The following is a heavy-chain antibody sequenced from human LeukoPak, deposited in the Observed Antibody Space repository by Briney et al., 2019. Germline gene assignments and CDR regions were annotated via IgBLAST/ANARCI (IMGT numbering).Heavy chain of an antibody. V-gene: IGHV3-23*01. CDR1: GFTFSSHA. CDR2: ISGSGGST. CDR3: AKDSSSWYFLRAAYNWFDP. Sequence: GGSLRLSCAASGFTFSSHAMSWVRQAPGKGLEWVSAISGSGGSTYYADSVKGRFTISRDNSKNTLYLQMNSLRAEDTAVYYCAKDSSSWYFLRAAYNWFDPWGQGTLVTVSS. D-gene: IGHD6-13*01. J-gene: IGHJ5*02.